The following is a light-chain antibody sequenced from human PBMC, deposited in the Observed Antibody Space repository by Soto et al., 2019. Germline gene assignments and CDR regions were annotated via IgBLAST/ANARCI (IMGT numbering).Light chain of an antibody. V-gene: IGKV3-11*01. CDR3: QQRSNWPWT. Sequence: EIVLTQSPATLSLSPGERATLSCRASQSVSSYLAWYQQKPGQAPRLLIYDVSNRATGIPARFSGSGSGTDFTLIISSLEPEDFAVYYCQQRSNWPWTFGQGTKVEIK. J-gene: IGKJ1*01. CDR2: DVS. CDR1: QSVSSY.